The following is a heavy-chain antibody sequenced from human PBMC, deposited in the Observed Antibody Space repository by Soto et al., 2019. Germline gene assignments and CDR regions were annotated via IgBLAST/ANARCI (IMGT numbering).Heavy chain of an antibody. Sequence: PSETLSLTCTVSGCSISIGDYYWRWIRQPPGKGLEWIGYIYYSGSTYYNPALKSLVTISVDTYKNQFSLKLSLVTAANTACYYCARVSYGAGSYNYFDYWGQGTLVTVSS. CDR2: IYYSGST. CDR3: ARVSYGAGSYNYFDY. J-gene: IGHJ4*02. V-gene: IGHV4-30-4*01. CDR1: GCSISIGDYY. D-gene: IGHD3-10*01.